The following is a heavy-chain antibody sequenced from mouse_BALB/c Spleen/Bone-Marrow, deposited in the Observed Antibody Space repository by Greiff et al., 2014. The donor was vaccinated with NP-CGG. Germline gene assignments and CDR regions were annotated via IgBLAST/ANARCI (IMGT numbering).Heavy chain of an antibody. D-gene: IGHD2-4*01. CDR2: IDPANGNT. CDR3: ARYDCGDYFDY. CDR1: GFNIKDTY. J-gene: IGHJ2*01. Sequence: VQLQQPGAELVKPGASVKLSCTASGFNIKDTYMHWVKQRPEQGLEWIGRIDPANGNTKYDPKFQGKATITADTSSNTAYLQRSILTYEDAAVYYCARYDCGDYFDYWGQGTPLTVSA. V-gene: IGHV14-3*02.